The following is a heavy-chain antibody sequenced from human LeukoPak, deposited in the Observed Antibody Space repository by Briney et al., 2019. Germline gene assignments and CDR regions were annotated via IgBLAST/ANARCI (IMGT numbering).Heavy chain of an antibody. CDR2: INHSGST. V-gene: IGHV4-34*01. D-gene: IGHD6-6*01. CDR1: GGSFSGYY. Sequence: SETLSLTCAVYGGSFSGYYWNWIRQPPGKGLEWIGEINHSGSTNYNPSLKSRVTISVDTSKNQFSLKLSSVTAADTAVYYCARVGIAARPGAGYYFDYWGQGTLVTVSS. CDR3: ARVGIAARPGAGYYFDY. J-gene: IGHJ4*02.